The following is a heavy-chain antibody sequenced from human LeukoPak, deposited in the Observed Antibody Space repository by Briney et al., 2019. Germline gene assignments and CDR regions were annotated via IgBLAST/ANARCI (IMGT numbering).Heavy chain of an antibody. CDR2: INSNTGSA. J-gene: IGHJ4*02. V-gene: IGHV1-46*01. D-gene: IGHD3-9*01. CDR1: GYTFTGYY. Sequence: GASVKVSCKASGYTFTGYYMHWVRQAPGQGLEWMGVINSNTGSAAYAEKLEGRVTVTRDMSTSTVYMEISSLRSDDTAVYYCARGARLADFDYWGQGTLVTVSS. CDR3: ARGARLADFDY.